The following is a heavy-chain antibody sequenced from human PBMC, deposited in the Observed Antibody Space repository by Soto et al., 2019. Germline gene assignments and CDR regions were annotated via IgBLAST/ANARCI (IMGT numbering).Heavy chain of an antibody. J-gene: IGHJ4*02. CDR1: GFTFSNAW. CDR3: ATGGITVPGPLDD. V-gene: IGHV3-15*07. D-gene: IGHD6-19*01. CDR2: IRKRTDGGTT. Sequence: EVHLVESGGGFIKPGGSLRLSCAASGFTFSNAWMNWVRQAPGKGLEWVGRIRKRTDGGTTDYAAPVKGRFTISRDDSQNTLFLQMNSLKIEHTAVYYCATGGITVPGPLDDWGQGTLVTVSS.